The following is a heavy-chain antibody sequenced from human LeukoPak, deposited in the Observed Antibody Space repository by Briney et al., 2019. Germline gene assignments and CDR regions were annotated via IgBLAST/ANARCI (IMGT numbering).Heavy chain of an antibody. CDR2: ISYDGSNK. V-gene: IGHV3-30*18. J-gene: IGHJ3*02. CDR1: AFTFSSYG. CDR3: AKELAYCGGDCYSDAFDI. Sequence: GGSLRLSCAASAFTFSSYGMHLVRQAPGKGLEWVAVISYDGSNKYYADSVKGRFTISRDNSKNTLYLQMNSLRAEDTAVYYCAKELAYCGGDCYSDAFDIWGQGTMVTVSS. D-gene: IGHD2-21*02.